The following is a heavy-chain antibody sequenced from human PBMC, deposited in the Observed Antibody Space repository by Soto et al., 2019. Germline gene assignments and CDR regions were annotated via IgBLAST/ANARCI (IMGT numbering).Heavy chain of an antibody. D-gene: IGHD6-6*01. CDR3: ARTLIAARANPDDY. CDR2: IIPIFGTA. J-gene: IGHJ4*02. Sequence: ASVKVSCKASGGTFSSYAMSWVGQAPGRGLEWMGGIIPIFGTANYAQKFQGRVTITADESTSTAYMELSSLKSEDTAVYYCARTLIAARANPDDYWGQATLVTVSS. CDR1: GGTFSSYA. V-gene: IGHV1-69*13.